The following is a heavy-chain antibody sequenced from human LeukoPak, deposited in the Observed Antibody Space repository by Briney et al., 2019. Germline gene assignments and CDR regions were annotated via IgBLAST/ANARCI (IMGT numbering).Heavy chain of an antibody. CDR1: GFTFSSYD. CDR2: IGTAGDT. D-gene: IGHD6-13*01. Sequence: GGSLRLSCAASGFTFSSYDMHWVRQATGKGLEWVSAIGTAGDTYYPGSVKGRFTISRENAKNSLYLQMNSLRAGDTAVYYCARVLAGPRGIAAAGTYYYGMDVWGQATTVTVSS. V-gene: IGHV3-13*04. CDR3: ARVLAGPRGIAAAGTYYYGMDV. J-gene: IGHJ6*02.